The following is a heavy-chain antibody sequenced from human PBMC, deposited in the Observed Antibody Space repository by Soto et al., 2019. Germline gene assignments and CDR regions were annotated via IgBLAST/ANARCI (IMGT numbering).Heavy chain of an antibody. CDR1: GYSISSGYY. CDR3: ARAGELVVAATWVLDY. V-gene: IGHV4-38-2*01. J-gene: IGHJ4*02. D-gene: IGHD2-15*01. Sequence: QVQLQESGPGLVKPSETLSLTCAVSGYSISSGYYWGWIRQPPGKGLEWIGSIYHSGSTYYNPSLKSRVTISVDTSKNQFSLKLSSVTAADTAVYYCARAGELVVAATWVLDYWGQGTLVTVSS. CDR2: IYHSGST.